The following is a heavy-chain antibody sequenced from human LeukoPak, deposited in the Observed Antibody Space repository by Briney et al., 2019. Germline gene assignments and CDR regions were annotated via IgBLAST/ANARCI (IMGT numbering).Heavy chain of an antibody. CDR3: AKDDGGGNYSYYYYYYMDV. V-gene: IGHV3-30*02. D-gene: IGHD1-26*01. CDR1: GFTFSSYG. Sequence: GGSLRLSCAASGFTFSSYGMHWVRQAPGKGLEWVAFIRFDGSNKYYADSVKGRFSISRDNSKNTLYLQMNSLRTEDTAVYYCAKDDGGGNYSYYYYYYMDVWGKGTTVTVSS. CDR2: IRFDGSNK. J-gene: IGHJ6*03.